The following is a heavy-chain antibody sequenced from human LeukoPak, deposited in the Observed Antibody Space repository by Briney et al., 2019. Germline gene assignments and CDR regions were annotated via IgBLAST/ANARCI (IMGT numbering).Heavy chain of an antibody. J-gene: IGHJ4*02. D-gene: IGHD3-16*01. V-gene: IGHV3-23*01. Sequence: SGGSLRLSCAASGFTFSSYAMSWVRQAPGKGLEWVSAISGSGGSTYYADSVKGRFTISRDNSKSTLYLQMNSLRVEDTAVYYCARPVVLGAYLRGAYYFDSWGQGTLVTVSS. CDR3: ARPVVLGAYLRGAYYFDS. CDR2: ISGSGGST. CDR1: GFTFSSYA.